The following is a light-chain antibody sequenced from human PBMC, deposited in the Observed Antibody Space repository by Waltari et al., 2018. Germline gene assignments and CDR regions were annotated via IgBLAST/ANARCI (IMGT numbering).Light chain of an antibody. V-gene: IGKV3-20*01. CDR1: QSVGRS. Sequence: CRASQSVGRSLAWYQQKPGQAPRLLIFAASSRATGIPDRFSGSGSGTDFSLSISRLEPEDLAVYYCQHYVRLPATFGQGTKVEIK. J-gene: IGKJ1*01. CDR2: AAS. CDR3: QHYVRLPAT.